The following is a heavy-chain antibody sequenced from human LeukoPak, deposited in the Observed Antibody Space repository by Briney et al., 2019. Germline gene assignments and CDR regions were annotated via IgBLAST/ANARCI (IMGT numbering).Heavy chain of an antibody. J-gene: IGHJ4*02. V-gene: IGHV1-69*05. CDR3: ARVLGSGSYYFDY. Sequence: GASVKVSCKASGGSFSSNVISWVRQAPGQGLEWMGGIVPIFGTTKYAQKFQGRVTITTDESTSTAYMELSSLRSEDTAVYYCARVLGSGSYYFDYWGQGTLVTVSS. CDR1: GGSFSSNV. D-gene: IGHD3-10*01. CDR2: IVPIFGTT.